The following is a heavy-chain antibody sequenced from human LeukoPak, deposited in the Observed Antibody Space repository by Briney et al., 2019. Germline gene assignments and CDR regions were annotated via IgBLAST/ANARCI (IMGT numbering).Heavy chain of an antibody. Sequence: SCKASGGTFSSYAMHWVRKAPGKGLEYVSAISSNGGSTYYANSVKGRFTISRDNSKNTLYLQMGSLRAEDMAVYYCARDRGYVDVWGKGTTVTVSS. CDR2: ISSNGGST. CDR3: ARDRGYVDV. D-gene: IGHD3-10*01. J-gene: IGHJ6*04. V-gene: IGHV3-64*01. CDR1: GGTFSSYA.